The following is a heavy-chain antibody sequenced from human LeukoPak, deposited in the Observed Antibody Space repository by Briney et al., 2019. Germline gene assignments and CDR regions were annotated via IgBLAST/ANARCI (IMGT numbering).Heavy chain of an antibody. CDR2: INTNTGNP. Sequence: ASVKVSCKASGYTFTSYAMNWVRQAPGQGLEWMGWINTNTGNPTYAQGFTGRFVFSLDTSVSTAYLQISSLKAEDTAVYYCARAGGPLDAYRGNVLRYFDWSTPLNMDVWGKGTTVTVSS. CDR3: ARAGGPLDAYRGNVLRYFDWSTPLNMDV. J-gene: IGHJ6*03. V-gene: IGHV7-4-1*02. D-gene: IGHD3-9*01. CDR1: GYTFTSYA.